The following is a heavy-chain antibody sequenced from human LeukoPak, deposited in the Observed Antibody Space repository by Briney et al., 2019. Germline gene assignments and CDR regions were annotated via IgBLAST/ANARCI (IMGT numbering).Heavy chain of an antibody. CDR3: AHRRGYGDYIPGFDP. CDR1: GFSLSTSGVG. CDR2: IYWDDDK. V-gene: IGHV2-5*02. D-gene: IGHD4-17*01. Sequence: SGPTLVNPTQTLTLTCTFSGFSLSTSGVGVGWIRQPPGKALEWLAVIYWDDDKRYSPSLKSRLTFTKDTSKNQVVLTMTNMDPVDTATYYCAHRRGYGDYIPGFDPWGQGTLVTVSS. J-gene: IGHJ5*02.